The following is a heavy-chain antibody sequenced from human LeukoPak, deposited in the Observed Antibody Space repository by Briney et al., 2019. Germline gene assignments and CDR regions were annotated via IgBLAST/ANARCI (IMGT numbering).Heavy chain of an antibody. CDR1: GGSLSSSSYY. D-gene: IGHD2-15*01. J-gene: IGHJ6*03. Sequence: SETLSLTCTVSGGSLSSSSYYWGWIRQPPGKGLEWIGSIYYSGSTYYNPSLKSRVTISVDTSKNQFSLKLSSVTAADTAVYYCAIGKYCSGGSCPSYYYYYYMDVWGKGTTVTVSS. CDR3: AIGKYCSGGSCPSYYYYYYMDV. CDR2: IYYSGST. V-gene: IGHV4-39*01.